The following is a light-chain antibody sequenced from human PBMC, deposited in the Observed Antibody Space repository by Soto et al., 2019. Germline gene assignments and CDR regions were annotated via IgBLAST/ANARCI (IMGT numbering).Light chain of an antibody. V-gene: IGLV2-23*01. CDR2: EGG. CDR3: CSYAGSSVA. J-gene: IGLJ2*01. CDR1: SSDVGSYNL. Sequence: QSALTQPASVSGSPGQSITISCTGTSSDVGSYNLVSWYQQHPGKAPKLMIYEGGKRPSGVSNRFSGSKSGNTASLTISGVQAEDEAEYYCCSYAGSSVAFGGGTKLTVL.